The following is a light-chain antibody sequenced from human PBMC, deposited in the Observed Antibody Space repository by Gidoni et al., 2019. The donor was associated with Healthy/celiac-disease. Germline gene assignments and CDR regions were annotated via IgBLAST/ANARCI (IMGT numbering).Light chain of an antibody. V-gene: IGKV3-11*01. Sequence: EIVLTQTPATLSLSPGERATLSCRAIQSVISYLAWYQQKTGQAPRLLIYDAFYRATGIPARFSGSWPVTDFTLTICSLEPEYCAVYYCQHRSNWPPITFGQGTRLEIK. CDR2: DAF. CDR3: QHRSNWPPIT. CDR1: QSVISY. J-gene: IGKJ5*01.